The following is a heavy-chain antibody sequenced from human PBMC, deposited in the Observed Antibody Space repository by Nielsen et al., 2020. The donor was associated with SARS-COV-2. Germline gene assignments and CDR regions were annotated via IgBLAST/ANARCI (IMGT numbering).Heavy chain of an antibody. CDR2: ISWNSGSI. V-gene: IGHV3-9*01. Sequence: GGSLRLSCAASGFTFDDYAMHWVRQAPGKGLEWVSGISWNSGSIGYADSVKGRFTISRDNSKNTLYLQMNSLRAEDTAVYYCAKDVAVAGIYYFDYWGQGTLVTVSS. J-gene: IGHJ4*02. D-gene: IGHD6-19*01. CDR1: GFTFDDYA. CDR3: AKDVAVAGIYYFDY.